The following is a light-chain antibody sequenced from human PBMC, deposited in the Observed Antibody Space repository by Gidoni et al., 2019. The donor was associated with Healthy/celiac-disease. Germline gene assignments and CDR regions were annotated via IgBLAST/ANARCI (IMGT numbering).Light chain of an antibody. CDR2: GAS. CDR1: QSVSSN. J-gene: IGKJ5*01. Sequence: EIVMTQSPATLSVSPGERATLSCRASQSVSSNLAWYQQKPGQAPRPLIYGASTRATGVPARFSGSGSGTEFTLTISSLQSEDFAVYYCQQYNNWPWRTFXQXTRLEIK. CDR3: QQYNNWPWRT. V-gene: IGKV3-15*01.